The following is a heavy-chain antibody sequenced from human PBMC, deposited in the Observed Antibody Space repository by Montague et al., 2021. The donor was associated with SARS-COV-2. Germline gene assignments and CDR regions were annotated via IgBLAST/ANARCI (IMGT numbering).Heavy chain of an antibody. CDR2: IDWDGDK. CDR1: GLSLSTSGMC. V-gene: IGHV2-70*11. J-gene: IGHJ6*02. CDR3: ARGPSDTYYYNGMDV. Sequence: PALVKPTQTLTLTCTFSGLSLSTSGMCMTWIRQPPGKALEWLARIDWDGDKYYNTSLKSRPTISKDTSKNLVVLTMTNMDPVDTATYYCARGPSDTYYYNGMDVWGRGTTVTVSS.